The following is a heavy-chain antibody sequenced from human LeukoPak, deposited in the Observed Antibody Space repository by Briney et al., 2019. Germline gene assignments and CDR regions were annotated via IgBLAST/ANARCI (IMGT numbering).Heavy chain of an antibody. CDR2: ISGSGGST. CDR3: AKRITVVARDAFDF. J-gene: IGHJ3*01. CDR1: GFTFSTYA. V-gene: IGHV3-23*01. Sequence: PGGSLRLSCAASGFTFSTYAMSWVRQAPGKGLEWVSSISGSGGSTFYADSVKGRFTISRDNPKNTLYLQMNALRPEDTAVYYCAKRITVVARDAFDFWGQGTMVTVSS. D-gene: IGHD1-14*01.